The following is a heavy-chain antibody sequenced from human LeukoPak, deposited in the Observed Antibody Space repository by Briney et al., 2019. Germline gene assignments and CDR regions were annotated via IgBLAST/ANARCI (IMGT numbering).Heavy chain of an antibody. CDR3: ARMGGAVLIDY. V-gene: IGHV3-53*01. D-gene: IGHD3-16*01. Sequence: PGRSLRLSCAASGFTFSSYAMHWVRQAPGKGLEWVSVIYSGGSTYYADSVKGRFTISRDNSKNTLYLQMNSLRAEDTAVYYCARMGGAVLIDYWGQGTLVTVSS. CDR1: GFTFSSYA. CDR2: IYSGGST. J-gene: IGHJ4*02.